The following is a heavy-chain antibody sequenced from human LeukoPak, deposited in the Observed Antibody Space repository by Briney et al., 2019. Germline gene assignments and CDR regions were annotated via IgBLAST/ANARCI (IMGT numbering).Heavy chain of an antibody. CDR2: INPSGGST. V-gene: IGHV1-46*01. Sequence: ASVKVSCTASGYTFTSYYMHWVRQAPGQGLEWMGIINPSGGSTSYAQKLKGRVTMTRDTSTSTVYMELSSLRSEETAVYYCARDFGRIVVVPAAMRGRFDPWGQGTLVTVSS. D-gene: IGHD2-2*01. J-gene: IGHJ5*02. CDR1: GYTFTSYY. CDR3: ARDFGRIVVVPAAMRGRFDP.